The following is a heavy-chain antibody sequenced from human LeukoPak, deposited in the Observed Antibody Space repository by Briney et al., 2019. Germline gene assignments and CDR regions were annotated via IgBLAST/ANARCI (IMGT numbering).Heavy chain of an antibody. V-gene: IGHV1-8*03. CDR3: ARRGLVAGIYDLVYGFDL. Sequence: ASVKVSCKASGYTFTSYDINWVRQAPGQGPEWMGWVNPDNGNTGFAQKFQGRVTITQNGSVTTVYMELSSLTSEDTAVYYCARRGLVAGIYDLVYGFDLWGQGTMVTVSS. CDR1: GYTFTSYD. CDR2: VNPDNGNT. D-gene: IGHD3/OR15-3a*01. J-gene: IGHJ3*01.